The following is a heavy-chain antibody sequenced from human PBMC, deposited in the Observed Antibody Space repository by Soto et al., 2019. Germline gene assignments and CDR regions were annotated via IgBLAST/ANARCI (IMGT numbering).Heavy chain of an antibody. Sequence: GGSLRLSCAASGFTFSSYSMNWVRQAPGKGLEWVSSISSSSSYIYYADSVKGRFTISRDNAKNSLYLQMNSLRAEDTAVYYCARDDFTRGDPLDYWGQGTLVTVSS. CDR3: ARDDFTRGDPLDY. D-gene: IGHD2-8*01. CDR2: ISSSSSYI. CDR1: GFTFSSYS. V-gene: IGHV3-21*01. J-gene: IGHJ4*02.